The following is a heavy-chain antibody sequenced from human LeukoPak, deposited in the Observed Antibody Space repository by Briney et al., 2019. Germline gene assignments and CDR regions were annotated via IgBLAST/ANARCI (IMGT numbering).Heavy chain of an antibody. Sequence: SSETLSLTCTVSGGSISNYYWSWIRQPPGKGLEWLGYIYYSGSTNYNPSLKSRVTISVDTSKNQFSLNLSSVTAADTAMYYCARDRSPEGYYDSSHWDYYHGMDVWGQGTTVTVSS. J-gene: IGHJ6*02. V-gene: IGHV4-59*01. D-gene: IGHD3-22*01. CDR1: GGSISNYY. CDR2: IYYSGST. CDR3: ARDRSPEGYYDSSHWDYYHGMDV.